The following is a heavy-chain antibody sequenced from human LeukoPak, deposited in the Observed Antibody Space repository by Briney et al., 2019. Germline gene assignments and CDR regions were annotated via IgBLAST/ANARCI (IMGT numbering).Heavy chain of an antibody. Sequence: PGGSLRLSCAASGFTFSSYGMHWVRQAPGKGLEWVGRMRSEARGGTPDYAALVKGRFIISIDDSRSTLYLQMHSLETEDTALYYCTAEGFTYGHHALGIWGQGTVVTVSS. CDR2: MRSEARGGTP. CDR1: GFTFSSYG. CDR3: TAEGFTYGHHALGI. J-gene: IGHJ3*02. D-gene: IGHD5-18*01. V-gene: IGHV3-15*01.